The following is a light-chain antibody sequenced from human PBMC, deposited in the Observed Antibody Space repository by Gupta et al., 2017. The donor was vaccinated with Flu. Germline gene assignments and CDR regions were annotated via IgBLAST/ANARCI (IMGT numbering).Light chain of an antibody. V-gene: IGLV1-44*01. Sequence: QSVLTQPPSASGTPGPRVTISCSGSSSNIGSNTVNWYQQLPGTAPKPLIYSNNQRPSGVPDRFSGSKSGTSASLAISGLQSEDEADYYCAAWDDSLNGRVFGGGTKLTVL. CDR1: SSNIGSNT. J-gene: IGLJ3*02. CDR2: SNN. CDR3: AAWDDSLNGRV.